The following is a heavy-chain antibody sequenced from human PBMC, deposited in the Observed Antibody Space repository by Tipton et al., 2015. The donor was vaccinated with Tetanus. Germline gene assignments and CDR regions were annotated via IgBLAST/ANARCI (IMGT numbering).Heavy chain of an antibody. Sequence: SLRLSCAASGFTFSSYGMHWVRQAPGKGLEWVAVIWYDGSNKYYADSVKGRFTISRDNSKNTLYLQMNSLRAEDTAVYYCARLSSSANDAHAFDIWGQGTMVTVSS. J-gene: IGHJ3*02. CDR2: IWYDGSNK. CDR1: GFTFSSYG. D-gene: IGHD3-22*01. CDR3: ARLSSSANDAHAFDI. V-gene: IGHV3-33*01.